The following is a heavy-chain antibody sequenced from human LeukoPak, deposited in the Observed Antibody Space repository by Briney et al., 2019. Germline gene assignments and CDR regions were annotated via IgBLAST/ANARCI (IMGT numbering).Heavy chain of an antibody. V-gene: IGHV4-59*01. CDR1: GGSISSYY. D-gene: IGHD2-21*01. CDR2: IHYSGST. J-gene: IGHJ4*02. Sequence: SETLSLTCTVSGGSISSYYWSWIRQPPGKGVEWIGYIHYSGSTNYNPSLKSRVTISVDTSKNQFSLKLSSVTAADTAVYYCARGVVIAPQTFDYWGQGTLVTVSS. CDR3: ARGVVIAPQTFDY.